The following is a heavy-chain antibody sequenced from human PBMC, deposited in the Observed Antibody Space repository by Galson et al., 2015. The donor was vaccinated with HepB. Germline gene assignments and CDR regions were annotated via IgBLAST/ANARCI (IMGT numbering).Heavy chain of an antibody. CDR3: TTVYIELGYCSGGSCPPTT. V-gene: IGHV3-15*07. CDR1: GFTFSNAW. J-gene: IGHJ5*02. Sequence: SLRLSCAASGFTFSNAWMNWVRQAPGQGLEWVGRIKSKTDGGTTDYAAPVKGRFTISRDDSKNTLYLQMNSLKTEDTAVYYCTTVYIELGYCSGGSCPPTTWGQGALVTVSS. D-gene: IGHD2-15*01. CDR2: IKSKTDGGTT.